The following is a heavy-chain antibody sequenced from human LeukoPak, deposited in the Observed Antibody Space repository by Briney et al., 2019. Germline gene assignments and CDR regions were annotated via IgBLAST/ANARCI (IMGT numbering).Heavy chain of an antibody. V-gene: IGHV3-30-3*01. CDR2: ISYDGGNK. CDR1: GFTFSSYA. J-gene: IGHJ6*02. Sequence: PGGSLRLSCAASGFTFSSYAMHWVRQAPGKGLEWVAVISYDGGNKYYADSVKGRFTISRDNSKNTLYLQMNSLRAEDTAVYYCARGYDYYYYGLDVWGQGTTVTVSS. CDR3: ARGYDYYYYGLDV. D-gene: IGHD1-1*01.